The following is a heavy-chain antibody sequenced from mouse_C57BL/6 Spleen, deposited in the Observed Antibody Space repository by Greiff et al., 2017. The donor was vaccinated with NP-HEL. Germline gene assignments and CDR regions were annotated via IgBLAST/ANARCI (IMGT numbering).Heavy chain of an antibody. J-gene: IGHJ4*01. V-gene: IGHV1-18*01. D-gene: IGHD1-1*01. CDR3: ARSVVAPYYAMDY. CDR2: INPNNGGT. Sequence: EVQVVESGPELVKPGASVKIPCKASGYTFTDYNMDWVKQSHGKSLEWIGDINPNNGGTIYNQKFKGKATLTVDKSSSTAYMELRSLTSEDTAVYYCARSVVAPYYAMDYWGQGTSVTVSS. CDR1: GYTFTDYN.